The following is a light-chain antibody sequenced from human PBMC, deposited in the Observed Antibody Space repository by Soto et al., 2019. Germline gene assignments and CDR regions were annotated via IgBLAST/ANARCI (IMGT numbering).Light chain of an antibody. CDR1: SSDVGDYNF. CDR2: EVS. V-gene: IGLV2-14*03. CDR3: SSHTTSSIWV. Sequence: QSVLTQPASVSGSPGQSITISCTGTSSDVGDYNFVSWYQQLPGKAPKLMMYEVSHRPSGVSNRFSGSKSGNTASLTISGLLAEVEAHYYCSSHTTSSIWVFGGGTKLTVL. J-gene: IGLJ3*02.